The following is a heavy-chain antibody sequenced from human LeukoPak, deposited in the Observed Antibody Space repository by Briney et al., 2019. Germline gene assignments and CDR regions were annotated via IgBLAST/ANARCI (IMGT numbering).Heavy chain of an antibody. V-gene: IGHV4-34*01. D-gene: IGHD6-13*01. CDR1: GVSFSGYY. Sequence: PSETLSLTCAVYGVSFSGYYWSWIRQPPGKGLEWIGEINHSGSTNYNPSLKSRVTISVDTSKNQFSLKLSSVTAADTAVYYCAAAFIAAAPEYGMDVWGKGTTVTVSS. J-gene: IGHJ6*04. CDR3: AAAFIAAAPEYGMDV. CDR2: INHSGST.